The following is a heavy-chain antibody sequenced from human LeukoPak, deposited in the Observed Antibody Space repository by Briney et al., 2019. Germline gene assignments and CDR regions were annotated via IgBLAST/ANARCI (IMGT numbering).Heavy chain of an antibody. CDR3: VKEYTGSFYNFENWFDP. CDR1: GLALSIYA. J-gene: IGHJ5*02. D-gene: IGHD3-10*01. V-gene: IGHV3-23*01. Sequence: GGSLRLSCSASGLALSIYAMGWVRQAPGKGLQWVAGISGSGRDTYSAESVKGRFTISRDNVNNTVSLQMNSLRVEDTATYYCVKEYTGSFYNFENWFDPWGQGTVVTVSP. CDR2: ISGSGRDT.